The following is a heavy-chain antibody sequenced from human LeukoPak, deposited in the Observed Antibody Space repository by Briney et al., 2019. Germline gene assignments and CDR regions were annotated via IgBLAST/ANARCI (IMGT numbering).Heavy chain of an antibody. CDR2: IYYSGST. Sequence: SETLSLTCTVSGGSISSSSYSWGWIRQPPGKGLEWLGNIYYSGSTYYNPSLKSRVTISVDTSKNQFSLKLSSVTAADTAVYYCARGPLWFGELFSYYYYYMDVWGKGTTVTISS. CDR3: ARGPLWFGELFSYYYYYMDV. V-gene: IGHV4-39*07. J-gene: IGHJ6*03. CDR1: GGSISSSSYS. D-gene: IGHD3-10*01.